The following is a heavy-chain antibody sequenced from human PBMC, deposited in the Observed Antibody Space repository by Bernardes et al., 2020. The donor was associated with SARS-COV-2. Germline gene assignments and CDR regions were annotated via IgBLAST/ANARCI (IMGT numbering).Heavy chain of an antibody. D-gene: IGHD6-6*01. CDR1: VFPYRTSW. V-gene: IGHV3-7*03. J-gene: IGHJ4*02. CDR3: ARDPIAARPTFDY. CDR2: IKQDGSEN. Sequence: GSLRLSFPASVFPYRTSWMRWILEAPRKGRDWVANIKQDGSENYYVDSVKGRFTISRDNAKNSLLLQMNSLRAEDTAVYYCARDPIAARPTFDYWGQGTLVTVSS.